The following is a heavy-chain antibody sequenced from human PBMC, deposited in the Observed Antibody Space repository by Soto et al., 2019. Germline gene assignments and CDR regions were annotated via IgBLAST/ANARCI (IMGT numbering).Heavy chain of an antibody. D-gene: IGHD3-3*01. CDR1: GGSFSGYY. V-gene: IGHV4-34*01. CDR2: INHSGST. CDR3: ARVKRITIFGVVRDYGMDV. Sequence: SETLSLTCAVYGGSFSGYYWSWIRQPPGKGLEWIGEINHSGSTNYNPSLKSRVTISVDTSKNQFSLKLSSVTAADTAVYYCARVKRITIFGVVRDYGMDVWGQGTTVTVSS. J-gene: IGHJ6*02.